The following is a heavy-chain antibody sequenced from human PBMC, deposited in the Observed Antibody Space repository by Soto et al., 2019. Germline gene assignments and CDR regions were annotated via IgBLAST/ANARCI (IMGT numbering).Heavy chain of an antibody. CDR2: IYWDDDK. Sequence: QITLKESGPTLVKPTQTLTLTCTFSGFSLSTNGMSVGWIRQPPGKALEWLAVIYWDDDKRYSPSLKSRLTITKDSFKNQVVLTMTNMDPVDTATYFCARYEFWSGYADYWGQGSLVTVSS. V-gene: IGHV2-5*02. D-gene: IGHD3-3*01. J-gene: IGHJ4*02. CDR1: GFSLSTNGMS. CDR3: ARYEFWSGYADY.